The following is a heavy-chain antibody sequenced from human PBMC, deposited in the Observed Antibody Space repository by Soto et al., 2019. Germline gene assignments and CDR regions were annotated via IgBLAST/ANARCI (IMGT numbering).Heavy chain of an antibody. Sequence: ASETLSLTCTVSGGSISSYYWSWIRQPPGKGLEWIGYIYYSGSTNYNPSLKSRVTISVDTSKNQFSLKLSSVTAADTAVYYCAGGDYDFWSGPGIWFDPWGQGTQVTVSS. CDR3: AGGDYDFWSGPGIWFDP. V-gene: IGHV4-59*01. CDR1: GGSISSYY. CDR2: IYYSGST. J-gene: IGHJ5*02. D-gene: IGHD3-3*01.